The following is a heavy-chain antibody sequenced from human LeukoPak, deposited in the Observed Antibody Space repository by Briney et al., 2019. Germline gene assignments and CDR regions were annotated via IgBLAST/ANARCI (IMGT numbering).Heavy chain of an antibody. V-gene: IGHV3-30*18. CDR2: ISYDGSNK. D-gene: IGHD5-12*01. CDR1: GFTFSSYG. J-gene: IGHJ4*02. CDR3: AKEGSRKGYSGYLNYFDY. Sequence: PGGSLRLSCAASGFTFSSYGMHWVRQAPGKGLEWVAVISYDGSNKYYADSVKGRFTISRDNSKNTLYLQMNSLRAEDTAVYYCAKEGSRKGYSGYLNYFDYWGQGTLVTVSS.